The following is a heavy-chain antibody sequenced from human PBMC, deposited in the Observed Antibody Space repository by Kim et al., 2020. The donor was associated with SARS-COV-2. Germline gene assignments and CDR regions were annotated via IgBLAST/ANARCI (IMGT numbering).Heavy chain of an antibody. Sequence: GGSLRLSCAASGVTFNTFTMSWVRQAPGKGLQWVSSIIASGAAASYAGSVRGRFTISRDNANNTLFLQMHSLGTDDTAVYYCAEGRGIDDFWGWGTGVTV. J-gene: IGHJ4*02. D-gene: IGHD1-26*01. CDR1: GVTFNTFT. CDR2: IIASGAAA. V-gene: IGHV3-23*01. CDR3: AEGRGIDDF.